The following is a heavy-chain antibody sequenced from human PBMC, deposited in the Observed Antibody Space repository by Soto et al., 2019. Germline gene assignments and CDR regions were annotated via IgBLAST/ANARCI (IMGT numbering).Heavy chain of an antibody. V-gene: IGHV1-58*01. CDR3: AAGQYSSGWYRNYFDY. CDR1: GFTFTSSA. D-gene: IGHD6-19*01. Sequence: SVKVSCKASGFTFTSSAVQWVRQARGQRLEWIGWIVVGSGNTNYAQKFQERVTITRDMSTSTAYMELSSLRSEDTAVYYCAAGQYSSGWYRNYFDYWGQGTLVTVSS. CDR2: IVVGSGNT. J-gene: IGHJ4*02.